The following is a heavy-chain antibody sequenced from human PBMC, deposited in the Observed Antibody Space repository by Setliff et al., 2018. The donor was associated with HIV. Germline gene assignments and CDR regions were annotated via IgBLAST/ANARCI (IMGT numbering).Heavy chain of an antibody. Sequence: ASVKVSCKASGYSFTSSGVSWVRQAPGQGLEWMGWINIRNGNTNYAQKFQGRVTMTTDTSTSTAYMGLRSLRSDDTAVYYCARVHFLTGDRASDAFDIWGQGTMVTVSS. CDR2: INIRNGNT. CDR1: GYSFTSSG. D-gene: IGHD7-27*01. J-gene: IGHJ3*02. CDR3: ARVHFLTGDRASDAFDI. V-gene: IGHV1-18*01.